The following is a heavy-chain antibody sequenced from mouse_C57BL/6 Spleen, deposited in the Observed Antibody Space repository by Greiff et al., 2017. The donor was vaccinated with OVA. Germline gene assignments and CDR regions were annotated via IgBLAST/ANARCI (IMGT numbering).Heavy chain of an antibody. CDR3: ARDRGGFAY. CDR2: IDPSDSYT. CDR1: GYTFTSYW. Sequence: VQLQQPGAELVKPGASVKLSCKASGYTFTSYWMQWVKQRPGQGLEWIGEIDPSDSYTNYNQKFKGKATLTVDTSSSTAYMQLSSLTSEDSAVYYCARDRGGFAYWGQGTLVTVSA. J-gene: IGHJ3*01. V-gene: IGHV1-50*01. D-gene: IGHD2-14*01.